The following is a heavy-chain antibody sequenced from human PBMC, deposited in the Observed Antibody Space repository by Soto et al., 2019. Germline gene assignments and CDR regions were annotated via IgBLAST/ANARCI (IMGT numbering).Heavy chain of an antibody. J-gene: IGHJ4*02. V-gene: IGHV4-34*01. CDR1: GGSFSGYY. D-gene: IGHD4-17*01. CDR3: ARVRGVAVTTDY. CDR2: INHSGST. Sequence: SSETLSLTCAVYGGSFSGYYWSWIRQPPGKGLEWIGEINHSGSTNYNPSLKSRVTISVDTSKNQFSLKLSSVTAADTAVYYCARVRGVAVTTDYWGQGTLVTVSS.